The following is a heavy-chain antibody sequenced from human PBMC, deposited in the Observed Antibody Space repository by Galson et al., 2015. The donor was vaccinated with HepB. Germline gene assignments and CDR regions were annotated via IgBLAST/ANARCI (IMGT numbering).Heavy chain of an antibody. CDR3: ARGAEPSGYCSGGSCYPPDY. CDR2: IIPILGIA. CDR1: GGTFSSYT. Sequence: SVKVSCKASGGTFSSYTISWVRQAPGQGLEWMGRIIPILGIANYAQKFQGRVTITADKSTSTAYMELSSLRSEDTAVYYCARGAEPSGYCSGGSCYPPDYWGQGTLVTVSS. D-gene: IGHD2-15*01. V-gene: IGHV1-69*02. J-gene: IGHJ4*02.